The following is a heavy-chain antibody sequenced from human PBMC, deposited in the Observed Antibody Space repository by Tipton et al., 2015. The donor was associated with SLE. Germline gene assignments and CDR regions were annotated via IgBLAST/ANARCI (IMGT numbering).Heavy chain of an antibody. J-gene: IGHJ6*03. CDR3: AAGIQEGRYYYYMDI. Sequence: TLSLTCSVSGGSISIVGYYWSWIRQHPGKGLEWLGFFYYGGSTYYNPSLMSRVTISVDTSKNQFSLKLTSVTAADTAVYYCAAGIQEGRYYYYMDIWGKGTTVTVSS. CDR2: FYYGGST. D-gene: IGHD6-13*01. CDR1: GGSISIVGYY. V-gene: IGHV4-31*03.